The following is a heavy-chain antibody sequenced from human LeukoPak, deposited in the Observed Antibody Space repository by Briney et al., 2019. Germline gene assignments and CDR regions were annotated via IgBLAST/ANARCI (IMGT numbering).Heavy chain of an antibody. V-gene: IGHV4-31*03. CDR1: GGSISSSSYY. CDR3: ARAVVVAARIDYFDY. D-gene: IGHD2-15*01. J-gene: IGHJ4*01. Sequence: SETLSLTCTVSGGSISSSSYYWGWIRQPPGKGLEWIGYIYYSGSTYYNPSLKSRVTISVDTSKNQFSLKLSSVTAADTVVYYCARAVVVAARIDYFDYXXXXXLVTVSS. CDR2: IYYSGST.